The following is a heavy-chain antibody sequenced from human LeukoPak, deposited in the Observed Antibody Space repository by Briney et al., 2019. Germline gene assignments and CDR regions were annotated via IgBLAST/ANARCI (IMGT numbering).Heavy chain of an antibody. D-gene: IGHD6-13*01. CDR1: SFSISSVGYD. CDR2: IYYSGST. CDR3: ANSLGAADLYYGMDG. V-gene: IGHV4-31*03. Sequence: SVKLSCNSTVYSFSISSVGYDWSWLRQHPEKVLESIGYIYYSGSTYYNPALKSRVTISVDTSKNQFSLKLSSVTAADTAVYYCANSLGAADLYYGMDGWGQGTTVTVSS. J-gene: IGHJ6*02.